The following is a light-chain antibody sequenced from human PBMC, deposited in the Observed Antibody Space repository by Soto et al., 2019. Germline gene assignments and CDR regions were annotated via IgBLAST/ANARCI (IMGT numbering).Light chain of an antibody. J-gene: IGKJ1*01. Sequence: IQMTKSPSTLSASVGDRVTITCRASQSFSTWLAWYQQKPGKAPKLLIYKASNLESGVPSRFTGSGSGTEFTLTICSMQPDDFATYYCQQYNSWTFGQGAKVDI. CDR2: KAS. CDR3: QQYNSWT. V-gene: IGKV1-5*03. CDR1: QSFSTW.